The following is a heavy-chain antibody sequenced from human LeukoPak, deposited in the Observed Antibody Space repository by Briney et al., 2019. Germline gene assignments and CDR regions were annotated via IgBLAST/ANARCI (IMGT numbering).Heavy chain of an antibody. J-gene: IGHJ4*02. CDR2: ISYDGSNK. CDR3: ATTHVVVTANFDY. D-gene: IGHD2-21*02. Sequence: PGGSPRLSCAASGFTFSSYAMHWVRQAPGKGLEWVAVISYDGSNKYYADSVKGRFTISRDNSKNTLYLQMNSLRAEDTAVYYCATTHVVVTANFDYWGQGTLVTVSS. CDR1: GFTFSSYA. V-gene: IGHV3-30-3*01.